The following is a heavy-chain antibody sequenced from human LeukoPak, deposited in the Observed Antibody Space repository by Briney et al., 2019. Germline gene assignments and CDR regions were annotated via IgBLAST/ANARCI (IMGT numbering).Heavy chain of an antibody. CDR2: ISGDGRTT. D-gene: IGHD1-20*01. CDR1: GVTLSNYW. J-gene: IGHJ4*02. V-gene: IGHV3-74*01. Sequence: PGGSLRLSCVGSGVTLSNYWMYWVRQGPEKGLVWVSRISGDGRTTDYADSGKGRFTTFRDNAKNTLYLQMNSLRAEDTAVYYCATYNWEYEADYWGQGTLVTVSS. CDR3: ATYNWEYEADY.